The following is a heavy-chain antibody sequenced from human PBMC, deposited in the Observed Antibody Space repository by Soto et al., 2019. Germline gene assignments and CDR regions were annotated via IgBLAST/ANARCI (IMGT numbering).Heavy chain of an antibody. CDR1: GGSISSGGYY. CDR2: IYYSGST. CDR3: ARVGYCTNGVCYTHSSSPTGNNWFDP. Sequence: SETLSLTCTVSGGSISSGGYYWSWIRQHPGKGLEWIGYIYYSGSTYYNPSLKSRVTISVDTSKNQFSLKLSSVTAADTAVYYCARVGYCTNGVCYTHSSSPTGNNWFDPWGQGTLVTVSS. D-gene: IGHD2-8*01. J-gene: IGHJ5*02. V-gene: IGHV4-31*03.